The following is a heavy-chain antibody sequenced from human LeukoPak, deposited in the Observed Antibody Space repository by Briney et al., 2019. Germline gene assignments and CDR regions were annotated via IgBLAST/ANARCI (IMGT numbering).Heavy chain of an antibody. CDR1: GGSFSGYY. V-gene: IGHV4-34*01. CDR3: ARGPWSGKGAFDI. J-gene: IGHJ3*02. Sequence: SETLSLTCAVYGGSFSGYYWSWIRQPPGKGLEWIGEINHSGSTNYNPSLKSRVTISVDTSKNQFSLKLSSVTAADTAVYYCARGPWSGKGAFDIWGQGIMVTVSS. D-gene: IGHD3-3*01. CDR2: INHSGST.